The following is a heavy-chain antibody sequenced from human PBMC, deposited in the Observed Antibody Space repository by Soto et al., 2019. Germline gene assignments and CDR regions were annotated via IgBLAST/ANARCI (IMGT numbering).Heavy chain of an antibody. Sequence: EVQLVESGGGLVQPGGSLRLTCAASGFTLSGYWMSWVRQAPGKGLEWVANIKQDGSDKRYVDSVRGRFNISRDNANNSLDLQMKSLRAEDTAVFYCARGGGNFDQWGQGTLVTVSS. CDR2: IKQDGSDK. V-gene: IGHV3-7*04. J-gene: IGHJ4*02. D-gene: IGHD3-16*01. CDR1: GFTLSGYW. CDR3: ARGGGNFDQ.